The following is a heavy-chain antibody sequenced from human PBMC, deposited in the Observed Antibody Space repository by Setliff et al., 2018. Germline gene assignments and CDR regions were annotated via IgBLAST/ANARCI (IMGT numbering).Heavy chain of an antibody. CDR1: GFTFSSYA. CDR2: ISGSGGST. D-gene: IGHD6-13*01. CDR3: ASAGHSGSWFPFDAFHI. V-gene: IGHV3-23*01. J-gene: IGHJ3*02. Sequence: AGGSLRLSCAASGFTFSSYAMSWVRQAPGKGLEWVSAISGSGGSTYYADSVKGRFTISRDNSKNSLYLQMNSLRAEDTAVYYCASAGHSGSWFPFDAFHIWGQGTMVTVSS.